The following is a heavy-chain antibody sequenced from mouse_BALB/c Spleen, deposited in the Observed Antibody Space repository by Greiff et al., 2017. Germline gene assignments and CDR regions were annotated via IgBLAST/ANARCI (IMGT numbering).Heavy chain of an antibody. Sequence: EVQVVESGGGLVKPGGSLKLSCAASGFTFSSYTMSWVRQTPEKRLEWVATISSGGGNTYYPDSVKGRFTISRDNAKNNLYLQMSSLRSEDTALYYCARYEYYGNFYYWGQGTTLTVSS. V-gene: IGHV5-9*03. CDR2: ISSGGGNT. D-gene: IGHD2-1*01. CDR1: GFTFSSYT. J-gene: IGHJ2*01. CDR3: ARYEYYGNFYY.